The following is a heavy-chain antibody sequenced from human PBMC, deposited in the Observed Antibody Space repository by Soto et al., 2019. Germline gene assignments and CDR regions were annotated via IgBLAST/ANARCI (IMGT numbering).Heavy chain of an antibody. V-gene: IGHV3-33*01. CDR3: ARTGQWLADY. CDR1: GFTFSSYG. D-gene: IGHD6-19*01. Sequence: QVQLVESGGGVVQPGRSLRLSCAASGFTFSSYGMHWVRQAPGKGLEWVAVIWYDGSNKYYADSVKGRFTISRDNSKNTLYLQINSLRAEDTAVDYCARTGQWLADYRGQGTLVTVSS. CDR2: IWYDGSNK. J-gene: IGHJ4*02.